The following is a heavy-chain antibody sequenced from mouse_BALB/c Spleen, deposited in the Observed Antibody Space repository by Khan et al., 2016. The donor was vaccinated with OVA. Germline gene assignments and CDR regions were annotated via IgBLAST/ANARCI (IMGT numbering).Heavy chain of an antibody. CDR1: GYTFTTYW. J-gene: IGHJ2*01. V-gene: IGHV1-7*01. Sequence: QVQLQQSGAELAKPGASVKMSCKASGYTFTTYWMHWVKQRPGQGLEWIGYINPTSGYTDYNEKLKDRATLSADKSSSTAYMQLSSLTSEDSAFYYYTRDKIDYWGQGTTLTVSS. CDR2: INPTSGYT. CDR3: TRDKIDY.